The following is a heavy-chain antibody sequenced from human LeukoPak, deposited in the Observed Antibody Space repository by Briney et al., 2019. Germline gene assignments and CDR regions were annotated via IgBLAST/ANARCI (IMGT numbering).Heavy chain of an antibody. CDR2: MYYSGTYSGST. CDR3: ARHTAMGSPLHH. J-gene: IGHJ5*02. D-gene: IGHD5-18*01. CDR1: DYSISSGYY. V-gene: IGHV4-38-2*01. Sequence: SETLSLTCAVSDYSISSGYYWGWIRQPPGKGLEWIGSMYYSGTYSGSTYQNPSLKSRVTISVDTSKNQFSLKVTPVTAADTAVYYCARHTAMGSPLHHWGQGTRVTVSS.